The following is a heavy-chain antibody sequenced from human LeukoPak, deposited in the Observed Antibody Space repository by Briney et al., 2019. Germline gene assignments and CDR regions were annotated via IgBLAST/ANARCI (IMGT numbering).Heavy chain of an antibody. D-gene: IGHD3-3*01. CDR3: ARQVGAILEWHMKSPYYGMDV. Sequence: SETLSLTCAVYGGSFSGYYWSWIRQPPGKGLEWIGEINHSGSTNYNPSLKSRVTISVDTSKNQFSLKLSSVTAADTAVYYCARQVGAILEWHMKSPYYGMDVWGQGTTDTVSS. V-gene: IGHV4-34*01. J-gene: IGHJ6*02. CDR1: GGSFSGYY. CDR2: INHSGST.